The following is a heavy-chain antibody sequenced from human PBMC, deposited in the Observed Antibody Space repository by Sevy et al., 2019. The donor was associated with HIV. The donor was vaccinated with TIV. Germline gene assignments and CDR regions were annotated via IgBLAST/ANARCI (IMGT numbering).Heavy chain of an antibody. J-gene: IGHJ4*02. V-gene: IGHV3-33*01. CDR2: IWYDGSNK. Sequence: GSLRLSCAASGFTFSSYGMHWVRQAPGKGLEWVAVIWYDGSNKYYADSVKGRFTISRDNSKNTLYLQMNSLRAEDTAVYYCARYVDTAMVTGYFDYWGQGTLVTVSS. CDR1: GFTFSSYG. D-gene: IGHD5-18*01. CDR3: ARYVDTAMVTGYFDY.